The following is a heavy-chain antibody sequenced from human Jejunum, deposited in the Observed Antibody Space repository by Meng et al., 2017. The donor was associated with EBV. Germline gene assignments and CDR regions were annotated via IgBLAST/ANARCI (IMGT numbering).Heavy chain of an antibody. D-gene: IGHD3-16*01. V-gene: IGHV4-4*02. CDR2: IFHAGNT. J-gene: IGHJ4*02. CDR1: GDSIISTDTW. Sequence: QVELRESGPGLGKPSGPLSLTCGVSGDSIISTDTWWSWVRQPPGKGLEWIGEIFHAGNTNYNPSLKSQVTMSVDTSKNQFSLNLSSVTAADSAVYYCARGSHYTWDVWGQGTLVTVSS. CDR3: ARGSHYTWDV.